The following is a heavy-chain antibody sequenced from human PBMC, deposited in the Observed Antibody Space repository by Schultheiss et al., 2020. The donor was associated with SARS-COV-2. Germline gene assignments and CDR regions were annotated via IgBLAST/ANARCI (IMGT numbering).Heavy chain of an antibody. CDR2: IYYSGST. D-gene: IGHD3-10*01. Sequence: SQTLSLTCAVYGGSFSGYYWSWIRQPPGKGLEWLGSIYYSGSTYYNPSLKSRVTISVDTSKNQFSLKFSSVTAADTAVYYCARHLYGSGRFEDYWGQGTLVTVSS. CDR3: ARHLYGSGRFEDY. CDR1: GGSFSGYY. J-gene: IGHJ4*02. V-gene: IGHV4-34*01.